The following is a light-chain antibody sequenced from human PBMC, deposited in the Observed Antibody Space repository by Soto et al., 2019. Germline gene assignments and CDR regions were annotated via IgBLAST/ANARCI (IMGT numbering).Light chain of an antibody. J-gene: IGLJ1*01. Sequence: QSVLTQPRSVSGSPGQSVTISCTGTSSDVAIYNYISWYQQHQGEAPKLMIHDVSERPSGVPDRFSGSKSGNTASLTISGLQAEDEADYYCCSYAGSYTFARNVFGTGTKVTVL. V-gene: IGLV2-11*01. CDR1: SSDVAIYNY. CDR3: CSYAGSYTFARNV. CDR2: DVS.